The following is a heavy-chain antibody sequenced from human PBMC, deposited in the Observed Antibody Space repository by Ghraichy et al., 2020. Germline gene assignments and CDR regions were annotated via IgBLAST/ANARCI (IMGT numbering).Heavy chain of an antibody. CDR1: GGSISSYY. V-gene: IGHV4-59*08. CDR3: ARRTHSSTFGRTLERWFDP. CDR2: IYDSGST. D-gene: IGHD3-16*01. J-gene: IGHJ5*02. Sequence: QTLSLTCNVSGGSISSYYWNWIRQPPGKGLEWIGYIYDSGSTNYNPSLKSRVTISVDTSKNQLSLKLSSVTAADTAVYYFARRTHSSTFGRTLERWFDPWGQGTLVTVSS.